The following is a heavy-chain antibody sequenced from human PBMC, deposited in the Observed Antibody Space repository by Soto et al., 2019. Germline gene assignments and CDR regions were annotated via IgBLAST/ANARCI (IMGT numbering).Heavy chain of an antibody. V-gene: IGHV3-66*01. Sequence: GRTLRLSSAASGFNVSNSYMSWVRQVPRKEMEWVSIIYSDGHTYYADSVKGRFTISRDNFKNSLYLQMNSLRAEDTAVYYCARGVGIDYGGQGTQVTVSS. CDR2: IYSDGHT. J-gene: IGHJ4*02. CDR3: ARGVGIDY. CDR1: GFNVSNSY. D-gene: IGHD2-15*01.